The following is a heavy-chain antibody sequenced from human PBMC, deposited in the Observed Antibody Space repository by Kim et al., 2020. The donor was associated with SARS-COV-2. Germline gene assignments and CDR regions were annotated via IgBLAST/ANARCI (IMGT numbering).Heavy chain of an antibody. V-gene: IGHV3-33*05. J-gene: IGHJ4*02. CDR2: ISYDGSNK. CDR3: ARGDLFVIDTGYQNYFDY. CDR1: GFTFSSYS. Sequence: GGSLRLSCAASGFTFSSYSMHWVRQAPGKGLEWVALISYDGSNKYYADSVKGRFTISRDNSKNTLYLQINSLRAEDTAVYYCARGDLFVIDTGYQNYFDYWGQGTLVTVSS. D-gene: IGHD5-12*01.